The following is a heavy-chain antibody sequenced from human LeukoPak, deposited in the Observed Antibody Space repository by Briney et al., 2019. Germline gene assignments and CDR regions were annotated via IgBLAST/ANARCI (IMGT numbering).Heavy chain of an antibody. V-gene: IGHV4-59*01. CDR1: GDSLSSYY. CDR3: ARADSSGYEHFDY. Sequence: PSETLSLTCTVSGDSLSSYYWSWIRQPPGKGLEWIGNIYYSGSTNYNPSLKSRVTISVDRSKNHFSLKLSSVTAADTAVYYCARADSSGYEHFDYRGQGTLVTVSS. D-gene: IGHD3-22*01. CDR2: IYYSGST. J-gene: IGHJ4*02.